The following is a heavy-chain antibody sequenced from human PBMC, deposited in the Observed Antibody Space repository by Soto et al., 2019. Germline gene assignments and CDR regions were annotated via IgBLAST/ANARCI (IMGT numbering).Heavy chain of an antibody. J-gene: IGHJ3*02. D-gene: IGHD2-15*01. V-gene: IGHV4-34*01. CDR1: GGSFSGYY. Sequence: QVQLQQWGAGLLKPSETLSLTCAVYGGSFSGYYWSWIRQPPGKGLEWIGEINHSGSTNYNPSLKSRVTISVDTSKNQFSLKLSSVTAADTAMYYCARGMRGVVTPTASAFDIWGQGTMVTVSS. CDR2: INHSGST. CDR3: ARGMRGVVTPTASAFDI.